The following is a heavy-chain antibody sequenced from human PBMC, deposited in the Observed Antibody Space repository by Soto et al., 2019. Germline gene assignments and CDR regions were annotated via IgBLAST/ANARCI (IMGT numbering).Heavy chain of an antibody. CDR3: ARDPRSGWYYFDY. CDR2: IYYSGST. D-gene: IGHD6-19*01. Sequence: QVQLQESGPGLVKPSETLSLTCTVSGGSISSYYWSWIRQPPGKGLEWIGYIYYSGSTNYNPSLKSRVTMSVDTSKNQFSRKLSSVTAADTAVYYCARDPRSGWYYFDYWGQGTLVTVSS. V-gene: IGHV4-59*01. J-gene: IGHJ4*02. CDR1: GGSISSYY.